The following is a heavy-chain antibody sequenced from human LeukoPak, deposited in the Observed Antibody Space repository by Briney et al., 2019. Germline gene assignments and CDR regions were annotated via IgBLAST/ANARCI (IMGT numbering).Heavy chain of an antibody. Sequence: GESLKISCKGSGYSFTNYWIGWVRQMPGKGLEWMGIIYPGDSDTRYSPSFQGQVTISADKSISTAYLQWSSLKASDTAMYYCARQGVTYYDFWSGYPRDAFDIWGQGTMVTVSS. CDR1: GYSFTNYW. J-gene: IGHJ3*02. V-gene: IGHV5-51*01. CDR3: ARQGVTYYDFWSGYPRDAFDI. CDR2: IYPGDSDT. D-gene: IGHD3-3*01.